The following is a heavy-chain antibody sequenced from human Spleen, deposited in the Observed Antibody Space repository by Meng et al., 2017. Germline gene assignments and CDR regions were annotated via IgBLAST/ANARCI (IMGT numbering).Heavy chain of an antibody. CDR3: ARDNTVLTGYYTPYYRY. CDR1: GSSISTSYY. D-gene: IGHD3-9*01. CDR2: IYHSGTT. Sequence: SETLSLTCTISGSSISTSYYWGWIRQPPGKGLEWIGSIYHSGTTYYNPSLKSRVTISVDTSKNQFSLNLNSMTAADTAVYYCARDNTVLTGYYTPYYRYWGQGTLVTVSS. J-gene: IGHJ4*02. V-gene: IGHV4-38-2*02.